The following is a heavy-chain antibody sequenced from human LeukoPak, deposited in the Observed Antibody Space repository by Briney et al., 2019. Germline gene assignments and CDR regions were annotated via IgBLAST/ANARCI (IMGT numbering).Heavy chain of an antibody. J-gene: IGHJ5*02. CDR3: ASGGWLLWGWLDP. CDR2: ISYDGSNK. V-gene: IGHV3-30*04. D-gene: IGHD3-3*01. CDR1: GFTFSSYA. Sequence: GGSLRLSCAASGFTFSSYAMHWVRQAPGKGLEWVAVISYDGSNKYYADSVKGRFTISRDNSKNTLYLQMNSLRAEDTAVYYCASGGWLLWGWLDPWGQGTLVTVSS.